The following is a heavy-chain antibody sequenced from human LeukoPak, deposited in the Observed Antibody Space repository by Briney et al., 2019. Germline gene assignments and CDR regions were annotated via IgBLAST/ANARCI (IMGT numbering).Heavy chain of an antibody. D-gene: IGHD6-13*01. CDR1: GFTFSSHW. CDR2: IKQDGSEK. Sequence: TGGSLRLSCVASGFTFSSHWMNWVRQAPGKGLEWVANIKQDGSEKYYVDSVKGRFTISRDNAKNSLYLQMNSLRAEDTAVYYCARIGAGSSRDYWGQGTLVTVSS. V-gene: IGHV3-7*04. CDR3: ARIGAGSSRDY. J-gene: IGHJ4*02.